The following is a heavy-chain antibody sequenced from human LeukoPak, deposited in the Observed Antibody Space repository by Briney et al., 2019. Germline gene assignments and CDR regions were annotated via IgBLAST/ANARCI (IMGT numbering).Heavy chain of an antibody. CDR3: ARDPTLFGVVYNWIDP. V-gene: IGHV1-2*02. CDR2: INPNSGGT. D-gene: IGHD3-3*01. J-gene: IGHJ5*02. Sequence: ASVKVSCKASGYTFTGYYMHWVRQAPGQGLGWMGWINPNSGGTNYAQKFQGRVTMTRDTSISTAYMELSRLRSDDTAVYYCARDPTLFGVVYNWIDPWGQGTLVTVSS. CDR1: GYTFTGYY.